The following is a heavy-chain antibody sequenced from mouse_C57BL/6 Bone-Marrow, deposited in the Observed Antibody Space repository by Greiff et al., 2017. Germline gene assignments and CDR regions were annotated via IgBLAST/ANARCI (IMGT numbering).Heavy chain of an antibody. Sequence: QVQLQQPGAELVMPGASVKLSCKASGYTFTSYWMHWVQQRPGQGLEWIGEIDPSDSYTNYTQKFTGKSTLTVDNSSSTAYMQLSSLTSEDSAVYYCARLVLDVSTLHFPYWYFDVWGTGTTVTVSS. CDR2: IDPSDSYT. V-gene: IGHV1-69*01. CDR3: ARLVLDVSTLHFPYWYFDV. CDR1: GYTFTSYW. J-gene: IGHJ1*03. D-gene: IGHD5-1*01.